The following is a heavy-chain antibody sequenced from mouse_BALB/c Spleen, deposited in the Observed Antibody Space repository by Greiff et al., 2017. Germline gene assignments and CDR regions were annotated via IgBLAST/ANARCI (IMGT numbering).Heavy chain of an antibody. V-gene: IGHV5-6-5*01. J-gene: IGHJ3*01. Sequence: EVKLEESGGGLVKPGGSLKLSCAASGFTFSSYAMSWVRQTPEKRLEWVASISSGGSTYYPDSVKGRFTISRDNARNILYLQMSSLRSEDTAMYYCARVYGNYGGWTYWGQGTLVTVSA. D-gene: IGHD2-1*01. CDR2: ISSGGST. CDR3: ARVYGNYGGWTY. CDR1: GFTFSSYA.